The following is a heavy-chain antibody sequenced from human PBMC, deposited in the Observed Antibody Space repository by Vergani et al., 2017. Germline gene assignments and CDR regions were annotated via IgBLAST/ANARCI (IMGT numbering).Heavy chain of an antibody. V-gene: IGHV4-39*01. D-gene: IGHD2-2*01. CDR2: IYYSGST. CDR3: ARRPPAAFFDY. Sequence: QLQLQESGPGLVKPSETLSLTCTVSGGSISSSSYYWGWIRQPPGKGLEWIGGIYYSGSTYYNPSLKSRVTISVDTSKNQFSLKLSSVTAADTAVYYCARRPPAAFFDYWGQGTLVTVSS. J-gene: IGHJ4*02. CDR1: GGSISSSSYY.